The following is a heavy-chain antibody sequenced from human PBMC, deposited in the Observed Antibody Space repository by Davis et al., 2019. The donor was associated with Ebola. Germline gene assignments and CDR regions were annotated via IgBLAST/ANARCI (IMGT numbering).Heavy chain of an antibody. CDR1: GGSFSGYY. CDR2: INHSGST. J-gene: IGHJ3*02. V-gene: IGHV4-34*01. Sequence: SETLSLTCAVYGGSFSGYYWSWIRQPPGKGLEWIGEINHSGSTNYNPSLKSRVTISVDKSKNQFSLKLSSVTAADTAVYYCARVGDRDAFDIWGQGTMVTVSS. CDR3: ARVGDRDAFDI. D-gene: IGHD1-14*01.